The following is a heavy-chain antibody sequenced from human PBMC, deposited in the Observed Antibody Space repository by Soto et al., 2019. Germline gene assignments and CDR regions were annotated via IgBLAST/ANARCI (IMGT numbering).Heavy chain of an antibody. CDR2: IYHSGST. V-gene: IGHV4-4*02. J-gene: IGHJ4*02. CDR1: GGSISSSNW. D-gene: IGHD6-19*01. CDR3: ATVGYSSGWGYFDY. Sequence: QVQLQESGPGLVKPSGTLSLTCAVSGGSISSSNWWSWVRQPPGKGLEWIGEIYHSGSTNYNPSLXXXVXXSVDKSKNQFSLKLSSVTAADTAVYYCATVGYSSGWGYFDYWGQGTLVTVSS.